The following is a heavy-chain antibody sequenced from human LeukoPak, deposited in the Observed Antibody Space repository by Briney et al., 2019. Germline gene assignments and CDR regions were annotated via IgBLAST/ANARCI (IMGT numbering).Heavy chain of an antibody. D-gene: IGHD3-9*01. CDR1: GGSISSYY. J-gene: IGHJ5*02. CDR2: IYYSGST. V-gene: IGHV4-59*01. CDR3: ARGVEYYDILTGYPSPGWFDP. Sequence: SETLSLTCTVSGGSISSYYWSWIRQPPGKGLEWIGYIYYSGSTNYNPSLKSRVTISVDMSKNQFSLKLSSVTAADTAVYYCARGVEYYDILTGYPSPGWFDPWGQGTLVTVSS.